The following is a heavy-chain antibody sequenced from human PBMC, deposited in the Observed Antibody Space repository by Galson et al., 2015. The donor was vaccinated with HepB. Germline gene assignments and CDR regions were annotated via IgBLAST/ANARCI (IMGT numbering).Heavy chain of an antibody. CDR1: GFIFNTHA. CDR2: ISSRSTYI. CDR3: AREGEVAGPTGSLDF. V-gene: IGHV3-21*01. J-gene: IGHJ4*02. D-gene: IGHD6-19*01. Sequence: SLRLSCAASGFIFNTHAFNWVRQAPGKGLEWVSPISSRSTYIYYANSVKDRFTVSRDNARRSLYLQMNSLTAGDTAVYYCAREGEVAGPTGSLDFWGQGTLVTVSS.